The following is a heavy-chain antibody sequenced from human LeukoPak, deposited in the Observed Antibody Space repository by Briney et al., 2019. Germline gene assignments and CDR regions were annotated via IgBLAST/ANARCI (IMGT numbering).Heavy chain of an antibody. CDR2: ISAYNGDT. J-gene: IGHJ4*02. V-gene: IGHV1-18*01. D-gene: IGHD3-22*01. CDR3: ARDLGIDYYDTSGYYTGTLYFFDY. CDR1: GYTFTSYG. Sequence: ASVKVSCKASGYTFTSYGISWVRQAPGQRLEWVGWISAYNGDTKYAQKFQGRVTMTTDTSTNTAYMELGSLRSDDTALYYCARDLGIDYYDTSGYYTGTLYFFDYWGQGTLVTVSS.